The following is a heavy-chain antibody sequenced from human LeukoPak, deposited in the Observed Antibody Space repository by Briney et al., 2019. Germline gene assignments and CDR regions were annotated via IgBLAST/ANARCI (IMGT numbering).Heavy chain of an antibody. D-gene: IGHD6-19*01. CDR2: ISAYNGNT. CDR1: GYTFTSYG. Sequence: GASVKVSCKASGYTFTSYGISWVRQAPGQGLEWMGWISAYNGNTNYAQKLQGRVTTTTDTSTSTAYMELRSLRSDDTAVYYCARFPVAGLHYYFMDVWGKGTTVTVS. CDR3: ARFPVAGLHYYFMDV. J-gene: IGHJ6*03. V-gene: IGHV1-18*01.